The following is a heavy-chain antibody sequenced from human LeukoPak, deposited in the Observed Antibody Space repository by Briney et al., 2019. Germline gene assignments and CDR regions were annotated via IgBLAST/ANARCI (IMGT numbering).Heavy chain of an antibody. CDR2: ISWNSGSI. J-gene: IGHJ4*02. V-gene: IGHV3-9*01. CDR1: GFTFDDYA. Sequence: GGSLRLSCAASGFTFDDYAMHWVRQAPGKGLEWVSGISWNSGSIGYADSVKGRFTISRDNAKNSLYLQMNSLRAEDTALYYFAKDLGDNWGQGTLVTVSS. CDR3: AKDLGDN.